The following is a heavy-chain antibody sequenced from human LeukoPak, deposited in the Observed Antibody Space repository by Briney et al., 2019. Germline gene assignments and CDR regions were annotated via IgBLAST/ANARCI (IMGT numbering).Heavy chain of an antibody. D-gene: IGHD2-21*01. CDR3: ARDSLAYCGGDCRGGDY. V-gene: IGHV3-30-3*01. CDR1: GFTFSGYA. J-gene: IGHJ4*02. CDR2: ISYDGSNK. Sequence: GGSLRLSCAASGFTFSGYAMHWVRQAPGKGLEWVAVISYDGSNKYYADSVKGRFTISRDNSKNTLYLQMNSLRAEDTAVFYCARDSLAYCGGDCRGGDYWGQGTLVTVSS.